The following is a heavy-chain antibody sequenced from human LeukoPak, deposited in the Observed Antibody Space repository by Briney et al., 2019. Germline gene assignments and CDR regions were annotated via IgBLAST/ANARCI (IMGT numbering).Heavy chain of an antibody. Sequence: SETLSLTCTVSGGSISSYYWSWIRQPPGKGLEWIGYIYYSGSTNYNPSLKSRVTISVDTSKNQFSLKLSSVTAADTAVYYCARDGGGWSFDYWGQGTLVTVSS. V-gene: IGHV4-59*01. D-gene: IGHD6-19*01. J-gene: IGHJ4*02. CDR2: IYYSGST. CDR1: GGSISSYY. CDR3: ARDGGGWSFDY.